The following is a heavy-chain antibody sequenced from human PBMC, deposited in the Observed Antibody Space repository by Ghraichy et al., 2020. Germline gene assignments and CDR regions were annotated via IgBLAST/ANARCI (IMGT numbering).Heavy chain of an antibody. CDR3: ARDPRSGSYSAQQF. D-gene: IGHD6-19*01. Sequence: GESLNISCAASGFTVSSNYMSWVRQAPGKGLEWVSVIYTGGSTYYADSVKGRFTISRDNSKNTLYLQMNSLRAEDTAVYYCARDPRSGSYSAQQFWGQGTLVTVSS. CDR1: GFTVSSNY. J-gene: IGHJ4*02. CDR2: IYTGGST. V-gene: IGHV3-53*01.